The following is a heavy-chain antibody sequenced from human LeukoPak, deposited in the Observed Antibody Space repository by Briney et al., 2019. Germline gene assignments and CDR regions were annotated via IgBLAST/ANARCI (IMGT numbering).Heavy chain of an antibody. CDR3: ANLGENSATSFDY. J-gene: IGHJ4*02. CDR2: ISSSSSTI. Sequence: QSGGSLRLSCAASGFTFSSYSMNWVRQAPGKGLEWVSYISSSSSTIYYADSVKGRFTISRDNAKNSLYLQMNSLRAEDTAVYYCANLGENSATSFDYWGQGTLVTVSS. D-gene: IGHD3-10*01. CDR1: GFTFSSYS. V-gene: IGHV3-48*01.